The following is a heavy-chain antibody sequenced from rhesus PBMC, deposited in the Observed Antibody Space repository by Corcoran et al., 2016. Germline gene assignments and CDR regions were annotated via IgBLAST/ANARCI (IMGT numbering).Heavy chain of an antibody. CDR2: IYGSGGGT. J-gene: IGHJ4*01. CDR1: GGSISDDYY. D-gene: IGHD6S26*01. CDR3: ARDRIGIAAAGPPQYYFDY. Sequence: QVQLQESGPGLVKPSETLSLTCAVSGGSISDDYYWSWIRQPPGKGLEWIGYIYGSGGGTNYNPSLNDRVTISIDTSKNQFSLKLSSVTAADTAVYYCARDRIGIAAAGPPQYYFDYWGQGVLVTVSS. V-gene: IGHV4-106*01.